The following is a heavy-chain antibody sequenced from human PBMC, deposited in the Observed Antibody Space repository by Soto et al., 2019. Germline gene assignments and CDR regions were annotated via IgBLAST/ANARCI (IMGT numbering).Heavy chain of an antibody. Sequence: GGSLRLSCAASGSTFSSYAMGWVRQAPGKGLEWVSDIIDSGGSTYYADSVKGRFTISRDNSKSTLYLQMNSLRAGDTALYYCAKGRSYYYYYGVDVWGQGTTVTVSS. CDR3: AKGRSYYYYYGVDV. V-gene: IGHV3-23*01. CDR1: GSTFSSYA. J-gene: IGHJ6*02. CDR2: IIDSGGST.